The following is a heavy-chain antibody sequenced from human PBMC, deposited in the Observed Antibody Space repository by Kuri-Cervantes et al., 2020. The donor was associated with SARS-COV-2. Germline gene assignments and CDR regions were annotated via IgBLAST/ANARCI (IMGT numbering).Heavy chain of an antibody. CDR1: EFTFSSYT. Sequence: LSLTCAASEFTFSSYTMHWVRQAPGKGLEWVAVISYDGSIKYYADSVKGRFTLSRDNAKNMLFLQMNSPRAEDTAVYYCVRDGDHWNFDYWGQGTLVTVSS. J-gene: IGHJ4*02. V-gene: IGHV3-30*07. D-gene: IGHD1-1*01. CDR3: VRDGDHWNFDY. CDR2: ISYDGSIK.